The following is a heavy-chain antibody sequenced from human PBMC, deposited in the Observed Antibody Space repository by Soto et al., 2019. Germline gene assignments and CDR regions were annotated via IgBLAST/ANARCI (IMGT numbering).Heavy chain of an antibody. CDR3: ARALKVRGVIITTYYGMDV. D-gene: IGHD3-10*01. J-gene: IGHJ6*02. CDR1: GGSISSYY. Sequence: SETLSLTCTVSGGSISSYYWSWIRQPPGKGLEWIGYIYYSGSTNYNPSLKSRVTISVDTSKNQFSLKLSSVTAADMAVYYCARALKVRGVIITTYYGMDVWGQGTTVTVSS. V-gene: IGHV4-59*01. CDR2: IYYSGST.